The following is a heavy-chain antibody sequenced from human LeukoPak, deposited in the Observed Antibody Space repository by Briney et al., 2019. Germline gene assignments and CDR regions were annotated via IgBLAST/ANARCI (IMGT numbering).Heavy chain of an antibody. CDR2: ISWNGSLT. V-gene: IGHV3-20*04. Sequence: GGSLRLSRTTSGFRFDDFGLSWVRQAPGKGLEWVSSISWNGSLTPYADSVRGRFTVSRDNDKNFLYLQMNSLKVEDTALYYCTRDETGIDYWGPGNLVTVSS. CDR1: GFRFDDFG. D-gene: IGHD1-1*01. J-gene: IGHJ4*02. CDR3: TRDETGIDY.